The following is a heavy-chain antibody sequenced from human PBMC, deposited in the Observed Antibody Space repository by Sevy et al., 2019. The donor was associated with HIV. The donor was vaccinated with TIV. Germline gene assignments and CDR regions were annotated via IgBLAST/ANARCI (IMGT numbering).Heavy chain of an antibody. J-gene: IGHJ4*02. CDR2: ISNSGTTI. CDR1: GFTFSSYE. D-gene: IGHD4-17*01. CDR3: ARDLPLSATTVAHFDC. Sequence: GGSLRLSCAASGFTFSSYEMNWVRQAPGKGLEWVSYISNSGTTISYSDSVKGRFTISRDNARNSLYLQMNSLRAEDTAVYYFARDLPLSATTVAHFDCWGQGTLVTVSS. V-gene: IGHV3-48*03.